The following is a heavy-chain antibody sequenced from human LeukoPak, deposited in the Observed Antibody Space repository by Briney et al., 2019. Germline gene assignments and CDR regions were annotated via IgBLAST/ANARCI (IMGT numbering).Heavy chain of an antibody. CDR1: GFTLSNAW. Sequence: GGSLRLSCAASGFTLSNAWMSWVRQAPGKGLEWVGRIKSKTDGGTTDYAAPVKGRFTISRDDSKNTLYLQMNSLKTEDTAVYYCTTMDDDYRIQDFDYWGQGILVTVSS. V-gene: IGHV3-15*01. CDR3: TTMDDDYRIQDFDY. CDR2: IKSKTDGGTT. J-gene: IGHJ4*02. D-gene: IGHD4-11*01.